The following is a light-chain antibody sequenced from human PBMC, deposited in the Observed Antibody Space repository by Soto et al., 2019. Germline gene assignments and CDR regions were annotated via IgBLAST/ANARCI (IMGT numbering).Light chain of an antibody. CDR3: QQDYNLWT. J-gene: IGKJ1*01. CDR1: QSVSSSY. V-gene: IGKV3D-7*01. CDR2: AAS. Sequence: EIVMTQSPATLSLSPGERATLSCRASQSVSSSYLSWYQQKPGQAPRLLIYAASTRATGIPARFSGSGSGTDFTLTISSLQPEDFAVYYCQQDYNLWTFGQGTKVEI.